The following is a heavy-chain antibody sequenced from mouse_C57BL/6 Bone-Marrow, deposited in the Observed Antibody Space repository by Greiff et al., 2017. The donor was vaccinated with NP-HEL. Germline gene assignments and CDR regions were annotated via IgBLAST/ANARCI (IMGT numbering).Heavy chain of an antibody. D-gene: IGHD2-12*01. Sequence: QVQLQQSGAELVRPGASVTLSCKASGYTFTDYEMHWVKQTPVHGLEWIGAIDPETGGTAYNQKFKGKAILTADKSSSTAYMELRSLTSEDSAVYECTRGGTTREYCYAMDYWGQGTSVTVSS. CDR2: IDPETGGT. CDR1: GYTFTDYE. V-gene: IGHV1-15*01. J-gene: IGHJ4*01. CDR3: TRGGTTREYCYAMDY.